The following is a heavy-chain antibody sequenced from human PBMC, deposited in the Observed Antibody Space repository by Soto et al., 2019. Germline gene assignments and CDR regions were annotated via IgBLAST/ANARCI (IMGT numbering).Heavy chain of an antibody. Sequence: EVQLVESGGGLVQPGGSLRLSCAASGFTFSAYWMSWVRQTPGKGLEWVANIKHDGGEKYYVDSVKGRFTISRDNAKHSLFLEMNSLRAEDTAVFYCAIITRGFSMDVWGQGTTVTVSS. CDR3: AIITRGFSMDV. D-gene: IGHD1-20*01. V-gene: IGHV3-7*01. CDR2: IKHDGGEK. J-gene: IGHJ6*02. CDR1: GFTFSAYW.